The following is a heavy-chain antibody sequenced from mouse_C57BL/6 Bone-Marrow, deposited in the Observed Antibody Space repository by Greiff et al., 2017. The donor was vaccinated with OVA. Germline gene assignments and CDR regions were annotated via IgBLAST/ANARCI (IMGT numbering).Heavy chain of an antibody. CDR2: IYPGDGDT. D-gene: IGHD1-1*01. V-gene: IGHV1-82*01. CDR1: GYAFSSSW. J-gene: IGHJ3*01. CDR3: ARGSYGSTAWFAY. Sequence: QVQLKQSGPELVKPGASVKISCKASGYAFSSSWMNWVKQRPGKGLEWIGRIYPGDGDTNYNGKFKGKATLTADKSSSTAYMQLSSLTSEDSAVYFCARGSYGSTAWFAYWGQGTLVTVSA.